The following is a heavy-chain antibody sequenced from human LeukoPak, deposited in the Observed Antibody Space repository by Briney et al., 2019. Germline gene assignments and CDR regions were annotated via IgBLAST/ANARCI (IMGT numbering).Heavy chain of an antibody. CDR1: GYTFTSYD. CDR3: ARGTMRKTIFGVVIRMHFDY. Sequence: ASVKVSCKASGYTFTSYDINWVRQATGQGLEWMGWMNPNRGNTGYAQKFQGRVTMTRNTSISTAYMELSSLRSEDTAVYYCARGTMRKTIFGVVIRMHFDYWGQGTLVTVYS. V-gene: IGHV1-8*01. D-gene: IGHD3-3*01. J-gene: IGHJ4*02. CDR2: MNPNRGNT.